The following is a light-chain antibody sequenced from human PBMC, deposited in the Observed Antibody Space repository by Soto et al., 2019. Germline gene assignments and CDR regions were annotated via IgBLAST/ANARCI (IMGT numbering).Light chain of an antibody. V-gene: IGLV2-23*01. J-gene: IGLJ2*01. Sequence: QSVLTQPASVSGSPGQSITISCTGTSSDVGSYNLVSWYQQHPGKAPKLMIYEGSKRPSGVSNRFSGSKSGNTASLTISGLQAEDEADYYCFSYAGSGTLVFGGGTKVTVL. CDR3: FSYAGSGTLV. CDR1: SSDVGSYNL. CDR2: EGS.